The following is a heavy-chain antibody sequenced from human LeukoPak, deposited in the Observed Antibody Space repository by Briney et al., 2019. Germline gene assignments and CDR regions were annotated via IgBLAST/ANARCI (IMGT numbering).Heavy chain of an antibody. J-gene: IGHJ6*02. CDR2: ISGSGGST. V-gene: IGHV3-23*01. CDR1: GFTFSSYA. Sequence: GGSLSLSCAASGFTFSSYAMSWVRQAPGKGLEWVSAISGSGGSTYYADSVKGRFTISRDNSKNTLYLQMNSLRAEDTAVYYCAKPARGYYYYGMDVWGQGTTVTVSS. CDR3: AKPARGYYYYGMDV. D-gene: IGHD3-10*01.